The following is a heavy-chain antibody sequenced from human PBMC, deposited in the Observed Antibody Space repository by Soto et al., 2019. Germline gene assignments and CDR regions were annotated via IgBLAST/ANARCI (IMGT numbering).Heavy chain of an antibody. Sequence: PSETLSLTCAVSVGSISSGGYSWSWIRQPPGKGLEWIGYIYHSGSTYYNPSLKSRVTISVDRSKNQFSLKLSSVTAADTAVYYCARGSRGFGEFPYWGQGTLVTVSS. J-gene: IGHJ4*02. V-gene: IGHV4-30-2*01. CDR3: ARGSRGFGEFPY. D-gene: IGHD3-10*01. CDR2: IYHSGST. CDR1: VGSISSGGYS.